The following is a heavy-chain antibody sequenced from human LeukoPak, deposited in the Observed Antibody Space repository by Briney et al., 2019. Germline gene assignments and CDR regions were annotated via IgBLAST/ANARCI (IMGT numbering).Heavy chain of an antibody. CDR1: GVSFSGYY. V-gene: IGHV4-34*01. Sequence: RASETLSLTCAVYGVSFSGYYWSWIRQPPGKGLEWIGEINHSGSTNYNPSLKSRVTISVDTSKNQFSLKLISVTAADTAVYYCAGFNTVAYSGQGTLVTVSS. CDR3: AGFNTVAY. CDR2: INHSGST. D-gene: IGHD2-8*02. J-gene: IGHJ4*02.